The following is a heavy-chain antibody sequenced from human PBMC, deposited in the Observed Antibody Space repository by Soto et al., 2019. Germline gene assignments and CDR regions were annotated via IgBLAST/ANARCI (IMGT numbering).Heavy chain of an antibody. CDR2: ISWNSGSI. V-gene: IGHV3-9*01. D-gene: IGHD6-19*01. Sequence: PGGSLRLSCAASGFTFDDYAMHWVRQAPGKGLEWVSGISWNSGSIGYADSVKGRFTISRDNAKNSLYLQMNSLRAEDTALYYCAKDGGVKWLVRLLRYMDVWGKGTTVTVSS. CDR1: GFTFDDYA. CDR3: AKDGGVKWLVRLLRYMDV. J-gene: IGHJ6*03.